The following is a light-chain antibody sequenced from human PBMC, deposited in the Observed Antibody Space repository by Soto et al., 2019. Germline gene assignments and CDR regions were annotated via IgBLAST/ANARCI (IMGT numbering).Light chain of an antibody. CDR3: QQRHNWPIT. V-gene: IGKV3-11*01. J-gene: IGKJ5*01. CDR1: QTIRGL. CDR2: DTS. Sequence: EIVLTQSPATLSLSPGERATLSCRTSQTIRGLLNWYQQRPGQAPRLLIYDTSNRATDIPARFSGSGSGTYFILTISSLVPEDCGVYFCQQRHNWPITFGQGTRLDIK.